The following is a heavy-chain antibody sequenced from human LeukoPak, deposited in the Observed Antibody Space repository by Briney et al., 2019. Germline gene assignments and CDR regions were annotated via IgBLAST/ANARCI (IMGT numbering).Heavy chain of an antibody. J-gene: IGHJ3*02. D-gene: IGHD3-9*01. CDR2: INHSGST. CDR3: ARLPYYDTSMGFDI. V-gene: IGHV4-34*01. CDR1: GGSFSGYY. Sequence: SETLSLTCAVYGGSFSGYYWSWIRQPPGKGLEWIGEINHSGSTNYNPSLKSRVTISVDTSKNQFSLKLSSVTAADTAVYYCARLPYYDTSMGFDIWGQGTMVTVSS.